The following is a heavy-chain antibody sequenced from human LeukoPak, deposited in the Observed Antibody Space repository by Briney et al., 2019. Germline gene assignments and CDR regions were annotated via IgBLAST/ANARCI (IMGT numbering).Heavy chain of an antibody. CDR3: ARDQYCSGSSCPS. CDR2: INPNSGGT. V-gene: IGHV1-2*06. D-gene: IGHD2-15*01. Sequence: ASVKLSCKSSGYTFTGYYMHWVRQAPGQGLEWMGRINPNSGGTNYAQKFQGRVTMTRNTSISTAYMELSRLRADDTAVYYCARDQYCSGSSCPSWGQGTPVTVSS. J-gene: IGHJ5*02. CDR1: GYTFTGYY.